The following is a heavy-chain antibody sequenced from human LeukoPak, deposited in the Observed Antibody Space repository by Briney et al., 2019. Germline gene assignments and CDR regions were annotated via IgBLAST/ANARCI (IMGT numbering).Heavy chain of an antibody. CDR3: AKDWGLHTGYYFCLDD. D-gene: IGHD3-22*01. V-gene: IGHV3-43*01. Sequence: GGSLRLAFVASGFTFGDYTMHWVRQAPGKGLEWLSLISWDGSKTYYADSVEGRFTISRDNTKDSLYLQMNSLRTEDTALYYCAKDWGLHTGYYFCLDDWGEGTLVTVSS. J-gene: IGHJ4*02. CDR1: GFTFGDYT. CDR2: ISWDGSKT.